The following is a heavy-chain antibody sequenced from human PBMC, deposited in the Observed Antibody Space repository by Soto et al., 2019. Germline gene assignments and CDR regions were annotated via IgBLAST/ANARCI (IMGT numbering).Heavy chain of an antibody. Sequence: ASVKASCKASGYTFTGYYIHWVRQAPGQGLEWMGWINPNSGGTKYPQKFQGGVTMTRDTSIRTVYMSLTGLKSDDTAVYFCARDLAKGGGSAGFDYWGQGTLVTVSS. CDR2: INPNSGGT. V-gene: IGHV1-2*02. CDR3: ARDLAKGGGSAGFDY. D-gene: IGHD2-15*01. J-gene: IGHJ4*02. CDR1: GYTFTGYY.